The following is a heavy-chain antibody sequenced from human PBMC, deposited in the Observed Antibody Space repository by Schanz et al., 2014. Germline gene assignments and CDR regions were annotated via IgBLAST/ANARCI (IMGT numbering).Heavy chain of an antibody. CDR2: ISSGGGST. Sequence: EVQLLESGGGLVQPGGSLRLSCAASGFTFSTSTMHWVRQAPGKGLEWVSSISSGGGSTYYADSVKGRFTISRDNSKNTLYLQMNSLRAEDTAVYYCAKDRSWDYDSSGYFDYWGQGTLVTVSS. J-gene: IGHJ4*02. D-gene: IGHD3-22*01. V-gene: IGHV3-23*01. CDR3: AKDRSWDYDSSGYFDY. CDR1: GFTFSTST.